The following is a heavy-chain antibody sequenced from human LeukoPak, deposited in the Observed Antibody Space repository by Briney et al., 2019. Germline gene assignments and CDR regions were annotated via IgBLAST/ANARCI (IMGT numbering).Heavy chain of an antibody. Sequence: GGSLRLSCAASGFTFSSYSMNWVRQAPGKGLEWVSYISGSTTTIYYADSVKGRFTISRDNAKNSLYLQMNSLRAEDTAVYYCARVGGTFDYWGQGTLVTVSS. CDR3: ARVGGTFDY. V-gene: IGHV3-48*01. CDR1: GFTFSSYS. D-gene: IGHD3-16*01. J-gene: IGHJ4*02. CDR2: ISGSTTTI.